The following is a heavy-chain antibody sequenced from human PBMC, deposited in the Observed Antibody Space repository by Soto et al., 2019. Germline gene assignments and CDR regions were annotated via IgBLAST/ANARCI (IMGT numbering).Heavy chain of an antibody. D-gene: IGHD2-8*01. CDR1: GFTFSSYS. CDR3: ARDNGMAGSFDP. J-gene: IGHJ5*02. Sequence: EVQLVESGGGLVQPGESLRLSCAASGFTFSSYSMNWVRQAPGKGLEWVSYIRLSGGIIYYADSVKGRFTISRDNAKNSLYLQMNSLRDEDTAVYYCARDNGMAGSFDPWGQGTLVTVSS. V-gene: IGHV3-48*02. CDR2: IRLSGGII.